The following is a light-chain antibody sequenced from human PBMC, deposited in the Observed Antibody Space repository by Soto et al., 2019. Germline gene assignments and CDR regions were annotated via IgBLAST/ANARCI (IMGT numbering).Light chain of an antibody. CDR2: QAS. CDR1: QTVSTW. CDR3: QQYSTYSGT. Sequence: DIPMTQSPSTLSASVGDRVTITCRASQTVSTWLAWYQQKPGDAPKLLVYQASSLKSGVPSRFSGSGTGTEFRLTISSLQPEDFATYYCQQYSTYSGTFGQGTKVEIK. V-gene: IGKV1-5*03. J-gene: IGKJ1*01.